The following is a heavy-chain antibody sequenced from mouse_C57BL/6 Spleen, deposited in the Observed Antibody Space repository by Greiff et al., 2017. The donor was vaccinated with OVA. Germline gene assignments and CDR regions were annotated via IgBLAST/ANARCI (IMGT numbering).Heavy chain of an antibody. J-gene: IGHJ2*01. CDR3: ARRTGTGYYFDY. CDR1: GYTFTSYW. D-gene: IGHD4-1*01. V-gene: IGHV1-69*01. CDR2: IDPSDSYT. Sequence: QVQLQQPGAELVMPGASVKLSCKASGYTFTSYWMHWVKQRPGQGLEWIGEIDPSDSYTNYNQKFKGKSTLTVDKSSSTAYMQLSSLTSEDSAVYYCARRTGTGYYFDYWGQSTTLTVSS.